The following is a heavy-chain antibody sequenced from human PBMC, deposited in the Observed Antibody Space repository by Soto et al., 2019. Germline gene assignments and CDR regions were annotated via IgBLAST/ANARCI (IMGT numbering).Heavy chain of an antibody. CDR1: GGTFSSYA. J-gene: IGHJ6*02. CDR3: AREIPNVLLTKGDYYYYGMDV. CDR2: IIPIFGTA. Sequence: SVKVSCKASGGTFSSYAISWVRQAPGQGLEWMGGIIPIFGTANYAQKFQGGVTITADESTSTAYMELSSLRSEDTAVYYCAREIPNVLLTKGDYYYYGMDVWGQGTTVTVSS. D-gene: IGHD3-10*01. V-gene: IGHV1-69*13.